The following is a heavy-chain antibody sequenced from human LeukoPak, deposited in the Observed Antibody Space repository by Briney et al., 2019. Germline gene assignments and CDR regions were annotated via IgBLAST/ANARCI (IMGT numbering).Heavy chain of an antibody. CDR1: GDSVSRNTAI. V-gene: IGHV6-1*01. Sequence: SQTLSLTCAISGDSVSRNTAIWNWLRQSPSRGLEWLGRTYYRTKWYSESAVAVKSRISINPDTSNNHFSLQLNSVTPEDTAVYYCVRSGYGTAAGLFDSWGQGTLVTVSS. D-gene: IGHD1/OR15-1a*01. J-gene: IGHJ4*02. CDR3: VRSGYGTAAGLFDS. CDR2: TYYRTKWYS.